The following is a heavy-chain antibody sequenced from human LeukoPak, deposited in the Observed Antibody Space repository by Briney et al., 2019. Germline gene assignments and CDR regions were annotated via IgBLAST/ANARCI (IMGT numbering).Heavy chain of an antibody. V-gene: IGHV4-39*01. D-gene: IGHD5-24*01. J-gene: IGHJ4*02. Sequence: SETLSLPCTVSGGSISSSSYNWGWIRQPPGTGLEWIGTIYSSGSTYYNPSLKSRVTISVDTSKNQFSLRLSSVTAADTAVYYCARRRDGYNDFDYWGQGTLVTVSS. CDR2: IYSSGST. CDR3: ARRRDGYNDFDY. CDR1: GGSISSSSYN.